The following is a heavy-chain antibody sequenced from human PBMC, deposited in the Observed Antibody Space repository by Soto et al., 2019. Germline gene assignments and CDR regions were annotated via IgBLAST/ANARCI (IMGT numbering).Heavy chain of an antibody. CDR2: INHSGSP. D-gene: IGHD3-3*01. V-gene: IGHV4-34*01. CDR3: AGTHYDFSSGYRAFDF. Sequence: KLSETLSLTCAVSGGSFSGYYWTWIRQPPGKGLEWIGEINHSGSPNYTPSLKSRVAISVDTSTNQFSLKLSFVTDADTAVYFCAGTHYDFSSGYRAFDFWGQGTLVTVSS. CDR1: GGSFSGYY. J-gene: IGHJ4*02.